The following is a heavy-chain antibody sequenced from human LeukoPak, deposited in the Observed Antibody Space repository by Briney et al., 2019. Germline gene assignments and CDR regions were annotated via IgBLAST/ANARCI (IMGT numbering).Heavy chain of an antibody. V-gene: IGHV3-53*01. CDR3: ARDRDNSGSSYFDY. J-gene: IGHJ4*02. D-gene: IGHD3-10*01. CDR2: IYSGGST. CDR1: GLTASINY. Sequence: PGGSLRLSCAVSGLTASINYMSWVRQAPGKGLEWVSAIYSGGSTFYADSVKGRFTISRDNSKNTLYLQMNSLRAEDTAVYYCARDRDNSGSSYFDYWGQGTLVTVSS.